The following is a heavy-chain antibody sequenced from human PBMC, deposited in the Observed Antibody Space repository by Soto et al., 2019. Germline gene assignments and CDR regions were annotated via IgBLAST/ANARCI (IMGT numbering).Heavy chain of an antibody. J-gene: IGHJ6*02. CDR1: GFTFSSYA. Sequence: GGSLRLSXAASGFTFSSYAMSWVRQAPGKGLEWVSAISGSGGSTYYADSVKGRSTISRDNSKNTLYLQMNSLRAEDTAVYYCAKDRGWAAEPVVYYYYGMDVWGQGTTVTVS. CDR3: AKDRGWAAEPVVYYYYGMDV. V-gene: IGHV3-23*01. D-gene: IGHD6-13*01. CDR2: ISGSGGST.